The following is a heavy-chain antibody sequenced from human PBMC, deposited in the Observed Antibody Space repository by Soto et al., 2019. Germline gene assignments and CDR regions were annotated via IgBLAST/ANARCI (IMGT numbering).Heavy chain of an antibody. CDR3: ARDESSGWYPDDAFDI. D-gene: IGHD6-19*01. J-gene: IGHJ3*02. V-gene: IGHV3-74*01. Sequence: GGSLRLSCAASGFTFSSYWMHWVRQAPGKGLVWVSRINSDGSSTSYADSVKGRFTISRDNAKNSLYLQMNSLRAEDTAVYYCARDESSGWYPDDAFDIWGQGTMVTVSS. CDR2: INSDGSST. CDR1: GFTFSSYW.